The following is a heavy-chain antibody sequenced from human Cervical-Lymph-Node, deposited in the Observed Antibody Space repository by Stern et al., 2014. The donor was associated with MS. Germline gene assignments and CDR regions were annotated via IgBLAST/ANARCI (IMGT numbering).Heavy chain of an antibody. J-gene: IGHJ4*02. D-gene: IGHD1-26*01. CDR2: ISPKPGSA. Sequence: VQLVESGAEVERPGASVKGSCKASGYTFTAYFLHWVRQAPGQGLEWMGWISPKPGSATYAQKFQDRVTMTRDTSINTGYMEVSSLRSDDTAVYYCARDRGSYSDYWGQGTLVAVSS. CDR1: GYTFTAYF. V-gene: IGHV1-2*02. CDR3: ARDRGSYSDY.